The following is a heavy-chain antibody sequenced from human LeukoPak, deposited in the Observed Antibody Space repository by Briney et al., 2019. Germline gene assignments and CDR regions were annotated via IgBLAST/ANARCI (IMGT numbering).Heavy chain of an antibody. Sequence: GGSLRLSCAASGFTSSSYSMNWVRQAPGKGLEWVSSISSSSSYIYYADSVKGRFTISRDNAKNSLYLQMNSLRAEDTAVYYCATERRPYGSGSHGFRYFDYWGQGTLVTVSS. D-gene: IGHD3-10*01. CDR2: ISSSSSYI. V-gene: IGHV3-21*01. CDR1: GFTSSSYS. J-gene: IGHJ4*02. CDR3: ATERRPYGSGSHGFRYFDY.